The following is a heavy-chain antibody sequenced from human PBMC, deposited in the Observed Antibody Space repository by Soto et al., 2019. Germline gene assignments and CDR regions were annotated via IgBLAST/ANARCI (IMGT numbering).Heavy chain of an antibody. Sequence: GGSLRLSCAASGFTFSSYGMHWVRQAPGKGLEWVAVISYDGSNKYYADSVKGRFTISRDNSKNMLYLQMNSLRAEDTAVYYCAKISGTTGNSYWGQGTLVTVSS. CDR3: AKISGTTGNSY. CDR1: GFTFSSYG. V-gene: IGHV3-30*18. CDR2: ISYDGSNK. J-gene: IGHJ4*02. D-gene: IGHD1-7*01.